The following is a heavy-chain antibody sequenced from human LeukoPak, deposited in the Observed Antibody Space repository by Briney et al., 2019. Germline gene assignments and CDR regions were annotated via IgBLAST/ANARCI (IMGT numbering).Heavy chain of an antibody. CDR2: IIPILGIA. CDR1: GGTFSSYA. CDR3: ARDRVVNSGYDLGPNFDY. D-gene: IGHD5-12*01. Sequence: GASVKVSCKASGGTFSSYAISWVRQAPGQGLEWMGRIIPILGIANYAQKFQGRVTITADKSTSTAYMELSSLRSEDTAVYYCARDRVVNSGYDLGPNFDYWGQGTLVTVSS. V-gene: IGHV1-69*04. J-gene: IGHJ4*02.